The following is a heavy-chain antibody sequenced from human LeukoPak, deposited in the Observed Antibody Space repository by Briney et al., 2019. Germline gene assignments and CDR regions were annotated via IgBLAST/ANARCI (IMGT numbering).Heavy chain of an antibody. D-gene: IGHD3-10*01. CDR3: TFGSGSSH. CDR1: GFTFSNAW. J-gene: IGHJ1*01. Sequence: GGSLRLSCSASGFTFSNAWMSWVRQAPGKGLEWVGRIKSKTDGGTTDYAAPVKGTLTISRDDSKNTAYLQMNSLTTEDTAMYYCTFGSGSSHWGQGTLVTVSS. V-gene: IGHV3-15*01. CDR2: IKSKTDGGTT.